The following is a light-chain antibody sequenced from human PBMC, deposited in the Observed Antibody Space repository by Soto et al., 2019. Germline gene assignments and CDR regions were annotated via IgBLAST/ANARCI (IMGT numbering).Light chain of an antibody. Sequence: ETVTTQSPGTLSVSLGERATLSCRASQSVSIHLAWYQQKPGQAPRLLIYDTSTRATGIPARFSGSGSGTDFTLTISSLQPEDFATYYCQQLHDYPITFGQGTRLEIK. CDR3: QQLHDYPIT. J-gene: IGKJ5*01. V-gene: IGKV3-15*01. CDR1: QSVSIH. CDR2: DTS.